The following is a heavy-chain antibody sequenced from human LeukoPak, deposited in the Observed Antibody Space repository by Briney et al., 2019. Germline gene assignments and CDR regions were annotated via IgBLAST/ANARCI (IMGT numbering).Heavy chain of an antibody. V-gene: IGHV4-34*01. CDR3: ARGNSYGYGVIHYYYYMDV. CDR2: INHSGST. CDR1: GGSFSGYY. D-gene: IGHD5-18*01. J-gene: IGHJ6*03. Sequence: SETLSLTCAVYGGSFSGYYWSWIRQPPGKGLEWIGEINHSGSTNYNPSLKSRVTISVDTSKNQFSLKLSSVTAADTAVYYCARGNSYGYGVIHYYYYMDVWGKGTTVTISS.